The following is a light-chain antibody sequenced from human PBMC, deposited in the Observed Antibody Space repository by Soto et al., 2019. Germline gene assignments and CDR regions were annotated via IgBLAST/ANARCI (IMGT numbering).Light chain of an antibody. CDR3: QQFGGSPPSIT. CDR2: GAS. J-gene: IGKJ5*01. CDR1: QSVSSSY. V-gene: IGKV3-20*01. Sequence: EVVLTQSPGTLSLSPGERATLSCRASQSVSSSYLAWYQQKPGQAPRLLIYGASSRATGIPDRFSGSGSGTDFTLTISRLEPEDFAVYYCQQFGGSPPSITFGQGTRLEIK.